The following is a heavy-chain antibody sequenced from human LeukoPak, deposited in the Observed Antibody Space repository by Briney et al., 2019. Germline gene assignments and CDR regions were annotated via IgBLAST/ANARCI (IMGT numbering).Heavy chain of an antibody. Sequence: GGSLKLSCAASGFTFSGSAMHWVRQASGKGLEWVGRIRSKANYYATAYAASVRGRFTISRDDSKSTAYLQMDSLRAEDTAVYYCAKDSGSSWHWGALDIWGKGTMVTVSS. CDR2: IRSKANYYAT. V-gene: IGHV3-73*01. CDR3: AKDSGSSWHWGALDI. D-gene: IGHD6-13*01. J-gene: IGHJ3*02. CDR1: GFTFSGSA.